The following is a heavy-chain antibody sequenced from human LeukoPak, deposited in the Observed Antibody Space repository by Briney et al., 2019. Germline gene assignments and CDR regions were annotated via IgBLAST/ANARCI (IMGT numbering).Heavy chain of an antibody. CDR2: IYYSGST. CDR3: ARGGDYGEIDY. Sequence: SETLSLTCTVSGGSIRSYYWIWIRQPPGKGLEWIGYIYYSGSTNYNPSLKSRVTISVDTSKDQFSLKLSSVTAADTAVYYCARGGDYGEIDYRGQGTLVTVSS. J-gene: IGHJ4*02. V-gene: IGHV4-59*01. CDR1: GGSIRSYY. D-gene: IGHD4-17*01.